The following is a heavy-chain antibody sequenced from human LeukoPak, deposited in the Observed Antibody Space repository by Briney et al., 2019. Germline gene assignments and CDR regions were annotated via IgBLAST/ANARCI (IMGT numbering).Heavy chain of an antibody. D-gene: IGHD3-22*01. V-gene: IGHV4-39*07. Sequence: SETLSLTCTVSGGSISGSAYYWAWIRQPPGKGLEWIGSIYYNGRTLYNPSLKSRVIMSVDTSKNQFSLRLTSVTAADTAVCYCARDRRLTMIAILITDAFDIWGQGTMFTVSS. CDR3: ARDRRLTMIAILITDAFDI. CDR1: GGSISGSAYY. J-gene: IGHJ3*02. CDR2: IYYNGRT.